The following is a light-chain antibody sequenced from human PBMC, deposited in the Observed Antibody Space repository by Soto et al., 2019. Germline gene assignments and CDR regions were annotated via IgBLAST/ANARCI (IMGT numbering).Light chain of an antibody. Sequence: QSVLAQPPSASGSPGQSVTISCTGTSSDVGAYDYVSWYQQHPGKAPKLMIYEINMRPSGVPDRFSGSKSGNTASLTVSGLQAEDEADYYCSSFAGSNNFPYVXGTGTKVTVL. V-gene: IGLV2-8*01. CDR3: SSFAGSNNFPYV. J-gene: IGLJ1*01. CDR2: EIN. CDR1: SSDVGAYDY.